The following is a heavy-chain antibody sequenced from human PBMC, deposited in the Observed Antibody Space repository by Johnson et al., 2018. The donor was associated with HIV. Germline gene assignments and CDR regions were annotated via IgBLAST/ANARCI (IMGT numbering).Heavy chain of an antibody. J-gene: IGHJ3*02. CDR1: GFTVSSTY. D-gene: IGHD4-17*01. V-gene: IGHV3-66*03. CDR3: ARDSTAGPDKGLDYVGAFDI. CDR2: IYSGGST. Sequence: VQLVESGGGLIQPGGSLRLSCAASGFTVSSTYMSWVRQAPGKGLEWVSAIYSGGSTYYADSVKGRFPISRDHSKNTLYLQMNSMRAEYTAVYYCARDSTAGPDKGLDYVGAFDIWGQGTMVTVSS.